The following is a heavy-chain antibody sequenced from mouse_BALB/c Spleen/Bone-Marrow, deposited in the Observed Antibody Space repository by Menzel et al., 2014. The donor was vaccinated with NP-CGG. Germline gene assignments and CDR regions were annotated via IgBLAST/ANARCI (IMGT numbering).Heavy chain of an antibody. D-gene: IGHD2-4*01. V-gene: IGHV3-8*02. CDR3: ARYKGYYDHDGDYFDY. Sequence: EVQLQESGPSLVQPSQTLSLTCSVTGDSITSGYWNWIRKFPGNKLEYMGYISYSGSTYYNPSLKSRISITRDTSKNQYYLQMNSMNIEDTATYYCARYKGYYDHDGDYFDYWGQGTTLTVSS. CDR1: GDSITSGY. J-gene: IGHJ2*01. CDR2: ISYSGST.